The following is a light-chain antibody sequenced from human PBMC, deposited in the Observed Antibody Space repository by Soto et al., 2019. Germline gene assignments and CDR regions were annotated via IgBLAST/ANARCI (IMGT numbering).Light chain of an antibody. V-gene: IGKV3-20*01. CDR2: GAS. CDR3: QQYGSSLLYT. Sequence: ETVLKQSPGTMSLSPGERATLSCRASQSVSSSYLAWYQQKPGQAPRLLIYGASSRATGIPDRFSGSGSGTDFTLTISRLEPEDFAVYYCQQYGSSLLYTFGQGTKLEIK. J-gene: IGKJ2*01. CDR1: QSVSSSY.